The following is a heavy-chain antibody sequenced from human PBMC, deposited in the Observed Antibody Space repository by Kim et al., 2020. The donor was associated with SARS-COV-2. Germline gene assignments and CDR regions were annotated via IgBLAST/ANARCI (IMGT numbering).Heavy chain of an antibody. D-gene: IGHD2-2*01. V-gene: IGHV3-23*01. CDR1: GFTFSSYA. CDR2: ISGSGGST. CDR3: AKDGDVVQLRQPLYYFDY. J-gene: IGHJ4*02. Sequence: GGSLRLSCAASGFTFSSYAMSWVRQAPGKGLEWVSAISGSGGSTYYADSVKGRFTISRDNSKNTLYLQMNSLRAEDTAVYYCAKDGDVVQLRQPLYYFDYWGQGTLVTVSS.